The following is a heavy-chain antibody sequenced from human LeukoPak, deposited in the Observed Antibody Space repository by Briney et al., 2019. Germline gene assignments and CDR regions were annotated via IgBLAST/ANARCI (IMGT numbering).Heavy chain of an antibody. D-gene: IGHD2-15*01. J-gene: IGHJ5*02. Sequence: ASVKVSCKASGYTFTGYYMHWVRQAPGHGLEWMGWINPSSGGTNYAQKFQGRVTMTRDTSISTAYMELSRLRSDDTAVYYCARAYCSGGSCYGGVWFDPWGQGTLVTVSS. CDR1: GYTFTGYY. CDR2: INPSSGGT. CDR3: ARAYCSGGSCYGGVWFDP. V-gene: IGHV1-2*02.